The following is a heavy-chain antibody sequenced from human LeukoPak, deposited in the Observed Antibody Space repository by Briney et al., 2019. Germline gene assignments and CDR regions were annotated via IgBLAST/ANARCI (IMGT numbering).Heavy chain of an antibody. CDR2: IRGSGGST. J-gene: IGHJ1*01. Sequence: GGSLRLSCAASGFTVSSNDMSWVGQGPGKGLEWVSVIRGSGGSTYYAESVKGRFTISRDNSKNTLYLQMNSLRAEDTAVYYCAKGSSGWLTLQYFQHWGQGTLVTVSS. CDR1: GFTVSSND. D-gene: IGHD6-19*01. V-gene: IGHV3-23*01. CDR3: AKGSSGWLTLQYFQH.